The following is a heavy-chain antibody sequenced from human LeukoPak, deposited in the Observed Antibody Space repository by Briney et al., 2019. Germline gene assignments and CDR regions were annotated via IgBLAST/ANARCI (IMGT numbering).Heavy chain of an antibody. CDR1: GFTFSSYW. CDR2: IKQDGSEK. CDR3: ARHRPLDHNSDSSGYYDAFDI. V-gene: IGHV3-7*01. D-gene: IGHD3-22*01. Sequence: GGSLRLSCAASGFTFSSYWMSWVRQAPGKVLEWVANIKQDGSEKYYVDSVKGRFTISRDNAKNSLYLQMNSLRAEDTAVYYCARHRPLDHNSDSSGYYDAFDIWPQDKRVTVSS. J-gene: IGHJ3*02.